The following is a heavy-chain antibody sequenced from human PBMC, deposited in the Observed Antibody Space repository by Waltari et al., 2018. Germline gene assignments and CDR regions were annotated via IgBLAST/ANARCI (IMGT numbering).Heavy chain of an antibody. CDR2: ISDSGCST. V-gene: IGHV3-23*04. CDR3: AKDPGYYYHNSGSRTLDAFDI. J-gene: IGHJ3*02. D-gene: IGHD3-22*01. Sequence: EVQLVESGGGLVQPGGSLRLSCAASGFTFSSYAMSWVRQAPGKGLGWVSTISDSGCSTDYADSVKGRFTISRDNSKNTLYLQMNSLRAEDTAVYYCAKDPGYYYHNSGSRTLDAFDIWGQGTTVTVSS. CDR1: GFTFSSYA.